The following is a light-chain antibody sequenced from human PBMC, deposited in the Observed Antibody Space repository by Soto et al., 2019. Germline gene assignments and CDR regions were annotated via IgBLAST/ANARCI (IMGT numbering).Light chain of an antibody. V-gene: IGLV2-14*01. CDR1: SSDVGGYNY. CDR2: DVS. Sequence: QSALTQPASVSGSPGQSITISCTGTSSDVGGYNYVSWYQQHPGKAPKLMIYDVSNRPSGVSNRFSGSKSGNTASLTISGLQAGDEADYYCSSYTSSSPLVFGTGTKVTAL. J-gene: IGLJ1*01. CDR3: SSYTSSSPLV.